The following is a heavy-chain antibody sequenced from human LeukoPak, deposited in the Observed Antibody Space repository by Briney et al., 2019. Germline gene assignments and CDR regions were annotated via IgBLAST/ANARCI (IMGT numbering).Heavy chain of an antibody. Sequence: SGPTLVNPTQTLTLTCTFSGFSLSTSGVGVGWIRQPPGKALEWLAVIYWDDDKRYSPSLKSRLIITKDTSKNQVVLTMINMDPLDTATYYCAHSATLALNYWGQGTLVTVSS. CDR1: GFSLSTSGVG. CDR3: AHSATLALNY. J-gene: IGHJ4*02. V-gene: IGHV2-5*02. CDR2: IYWDDDK.